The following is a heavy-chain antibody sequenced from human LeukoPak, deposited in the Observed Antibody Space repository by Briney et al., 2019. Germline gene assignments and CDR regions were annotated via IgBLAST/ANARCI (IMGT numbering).Heavy chain of an antibody. J-gene: IGHJ4*02. CDR3: ARNSGWSNFDY. CDR1: GFTFDDYA. CDR2: ISWNSGSI. D-gene: IGHD6-19*01. V-gene: IGHV3-9*01. Sequence: GRSLRLSCAASGFTFDDYAMHWVRQAPGKGLEWVSGISWNSGSIGYADSVKGRFTISRDNAKNSLYLQMNSLRAEDTAVYYCARNSGWSNFDYWGQGTLVTVSS.